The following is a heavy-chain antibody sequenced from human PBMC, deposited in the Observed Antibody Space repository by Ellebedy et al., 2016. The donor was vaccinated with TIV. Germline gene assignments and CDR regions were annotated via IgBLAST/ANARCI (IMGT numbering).Heavy chain of an antibody. V-gene: IGHV1-46*04. CDR3: ARAGDKLGSRIPSGWWAFDY. J-gene: IGHJ4*02. CDR2: INPSGGST. D-gene: IGHD6-19*01. Sequence: AASVKVSCKASGGTFSSYAINWVRQAPGQGLEWMGIINPSGGSTSYAQKLQGRVTMTRDTSTSTVYMELSSLRSEDTAVYYCARAGDKLGSRIPSGWWAFDYWGQGTLVTVSS. CDR1: GGTFSSYA.